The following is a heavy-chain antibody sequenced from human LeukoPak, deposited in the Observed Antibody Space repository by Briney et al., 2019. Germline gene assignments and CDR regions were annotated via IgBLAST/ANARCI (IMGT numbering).Heavy chain of an antibody. V-gene: IGHV3-53*01. CDR1: GFTVSSNY. D-gene: IGHD5-18*01. CDR2: IYSGVST. J-gene: IGHJ6*02. Sequence: PGGSLRLSCAASGFTVSSNYMSWVRQAPGKGLEWVSVIYSGVSTYYADSVKGRFTISRDNSKNTMYLQMNSLRAEDTAVYYCARMVTRYYYYGMDVWGQGTTVTVSS. CDR3: ARMVTRYYYYGMDV.